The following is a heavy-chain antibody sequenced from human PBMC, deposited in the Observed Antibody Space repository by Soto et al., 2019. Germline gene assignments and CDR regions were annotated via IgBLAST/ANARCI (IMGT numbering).Heavy chain of an antibody. Sequence: EVQLLESGGGSVQPGGSLRLSCAASGFTLSSYAMSWVRQAPGKGLEWVSSISGSGDSIYYADSVKGRFTISRDNSKNTLYLQMNSLRAEDTALYYCAKGPGSYSDFDYWGQGTLVTVSS. V-gene: IGHV3-23*01. J-gene: IGHJ4*02. CDR2: ISGSGDSI. CDR3: AKGPGSYSDFDY. CDR1: GFTLSSYA. D-gene: IGHD1-26*01.